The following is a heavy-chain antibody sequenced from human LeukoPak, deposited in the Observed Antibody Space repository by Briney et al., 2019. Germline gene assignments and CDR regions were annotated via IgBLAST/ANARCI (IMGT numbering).Heavy chain of an antibody. CDR3: ARASVITGSTETFDP. V-gene: IGHV1-2*02. Sequence: ASVKVSCKASGYTFTGCYMHWVRQAPGQGLEWMGWINPNSGGTNYAQKFQGRVTMTRDTSISTAYMELSRLRSDDTAVYYCARASVITGSTETFDPWGQGTLVTVSS. CDR2: INPNSGGT. D-gene: IGHD1-20*01. CDR1: GYTFTGCY. J-gene: IGHJ5*02.